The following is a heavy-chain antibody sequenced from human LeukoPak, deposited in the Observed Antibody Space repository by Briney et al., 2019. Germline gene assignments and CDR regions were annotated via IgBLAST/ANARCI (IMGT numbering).Heavy chain of an antibody. V-gene: IGHV1-46*01. D-gene: IGHD2-2*01. CDR2: INPSGGST. CDR3: ARGIVVRKDYYYGMDV. Sequence: ASVKVSCKASGYTFTSYYMHWVRQPPGQGLEWVGIINPSGGSTSYAQKFQGRVTMTRDTSTSTVYMELSSLRSEDTAVYYCARGIVVRKDYYYGMDVWGQGTTVTVSS. CDR1: GYTFTSYY. J-gene: IGHJ6*02.